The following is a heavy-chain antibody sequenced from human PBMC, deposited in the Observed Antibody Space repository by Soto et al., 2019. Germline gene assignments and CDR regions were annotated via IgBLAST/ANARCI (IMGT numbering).Heavy chain of an antibody. J-gene: IGHJ4*02. CDR1: GGSISSHSNY. V-gene: IGHV4-31*03. D-gene: IGHD3-22*01. CDR3: ARGNPIFDSSGLAFDY. Sequence: SETLSLTYTVSGGSISSHSNYWSWIRQHPGKGLEWIGYIYYDGRTYFNPSLQSRLSMLVDTSENQFSLKLSSLTAADTAVYFCARGNPIFDSSGLAFDYWGPGTLVTVSS. CDR2: IYYDGRT.